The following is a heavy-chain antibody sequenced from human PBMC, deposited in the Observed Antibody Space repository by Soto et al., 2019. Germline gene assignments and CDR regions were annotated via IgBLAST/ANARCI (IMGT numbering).Heavy chain of an antibody. CDR2: IYSGGST. D-gene: IGHD3-22*01. Sequence: VQLVESGGGLIQPGGSLRLSCAASGFTVSSNYMSWVRQAPGKGLEWVSVIYSGGSTYYADSVKGRFTISRDNSKNTLYLQMNSLRAEDTAVYYCARVRGYYYDSSGYYFGDPWGQGTLVTVSS. CDR3: ARVRGYYYDSSGYYFGDP. CDR1: GFTVSSNY. V-gene: IGHV3-53*01. J-gene: IGHJ5*02.